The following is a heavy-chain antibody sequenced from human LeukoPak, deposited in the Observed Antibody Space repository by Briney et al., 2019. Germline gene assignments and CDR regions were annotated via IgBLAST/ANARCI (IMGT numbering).Heavy chain of an antibody. V-gene: IGHV3-23*01. Sequence: LTGGSLRLSCAASGFTFSSYAMSWVRQAPGKGLEWVSAISGGGGSTYYADSVKGRFTISRDNSKNTLYLQMNSLRAEDTAVYYCAKDRSVVVPAASDAFDIWGQGTMVTVSS. J-gene: IGHJ3*02. CDR1: GFTFSSYA. D-gene: IGHD2-2*01. CDR2: ISGGGGST. CDR3: AKDRSVVVPAASDAFDI.